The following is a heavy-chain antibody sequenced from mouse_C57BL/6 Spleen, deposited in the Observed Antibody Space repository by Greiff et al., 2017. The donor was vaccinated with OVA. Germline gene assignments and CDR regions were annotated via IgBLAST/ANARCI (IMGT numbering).Heavy chain of an antibody. CDR3: ARGGNY. CDR2: IDPSDSYT. CDR1: GYTFTSYW. J-gene: IGHJ2*01. Sequence: QVQLQQPGAELVTPGASVKLSCKASGYTFTSYWLQWVKQRPGQGLAWIGEIDPSDSYTNYNQKFKGKATLTVDTSSSTAYMQLSSLTSEDSAVYYCARGGNYWGQGTTLTVSS. V-gene: IGHV1-50*01.